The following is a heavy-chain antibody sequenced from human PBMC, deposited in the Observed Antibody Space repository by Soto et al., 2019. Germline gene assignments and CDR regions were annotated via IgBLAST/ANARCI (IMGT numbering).Heavy chain of an antibody. CDR2: IYYSGST. V-gene: IGHV4-39*01. CDR3: ARMTTVTIDY. J-gene: IGHJ4*02. CDR1: GGSISSSSYY. Sequence: SETLSLTCTVSGGSISSSSYYWGWIRQPPGKGLEWIGSIYYSGSTYYNPSLKNRVTISVDTSKNQFSLKLSSVTAADTAVYYCARMTTVTIDYWGQGTLVTVSS. D-gene: IGHD4-17*01.